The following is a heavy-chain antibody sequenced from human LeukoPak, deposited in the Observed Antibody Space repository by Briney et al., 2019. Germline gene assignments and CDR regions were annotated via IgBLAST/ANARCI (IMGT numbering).Heavy chain of an antibody. CDR2: INPNSGAT. Sequence: GASVKVSCKAPGYTFTGYYVYWVRQAPGQGLEWMGWINPNSGATSYAQKFQGRVTMTRDTSISTAYMELSGLRSDDTAVYYCARLDYGDYPYWGQGTLVTVSS. CDR3: ARLDYGDYPY. V-gene: IGHV1-2*02. CDR1: GYTFTGYY. J-gene: IGHJ4*02. D-gene: IGHD4-17*01.